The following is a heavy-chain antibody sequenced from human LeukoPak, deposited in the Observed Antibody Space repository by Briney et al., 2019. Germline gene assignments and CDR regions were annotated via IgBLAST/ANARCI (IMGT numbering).Heavy chain of an antibody. CDR3: ARDNWNYGSSMDV. D-gene: IGHD1-7*01. CDR2: IYYSGST. CDR1: GGSISSYY. Sequence: SETLSLTCTVSGGSISSYYGSWIRQPPGKGLEWIGYIYYSGSTNYNPSLKSRATISADTSKNQFSLKLSSVTAADTAVYYCARDNWNYGSSMDVWGQGTTVTVSS. V-gene: IGHV4-59*01. J-gene: IGHJ6*02.